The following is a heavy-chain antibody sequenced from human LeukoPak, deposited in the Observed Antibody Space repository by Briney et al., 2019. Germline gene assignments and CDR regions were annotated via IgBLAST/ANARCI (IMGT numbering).Heavy chain of an antibody. V-gene: IGHV4-34*01. CDR1: GGSFSGYY. CDR2: INHSGST. CDR3: ARGSRAAAAYYYYYGMDV. D-gene: IGHD6-13*01. Sequence: PSETLSLTCAVYGGSFSGYYWSWIRQPPGKGLEWIGEINHSGSTNYNPSLKSRVTISVDTSKNQFSLKLSSVTAADPAVYYCARGSRAAAAYYYYYGMDVWGQGTTVTVSS. J-gene: IGHJ6*02.